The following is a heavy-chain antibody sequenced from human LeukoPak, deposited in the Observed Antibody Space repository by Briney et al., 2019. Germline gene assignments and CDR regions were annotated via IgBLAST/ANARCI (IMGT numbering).Heavy chain of an antibody. Sequence: PGGSLRLSCADSGFTFSSYWMHWVRQAPGKGLVWVSRIKSDGSSTTYADSVKGRFTISRDNAKNTLYLEMNSLRAEDTAVYYCARTFAAAHIDYWGQGTLVTVSS. J-gene: IGHJ4*02. CDR3: ARTFAAAHIDY. D-gene: IGHD2-15*01. V-gene: IGHV3-74*01. CDR1: GFTFSSYW. CDR2: IKSDGSST.